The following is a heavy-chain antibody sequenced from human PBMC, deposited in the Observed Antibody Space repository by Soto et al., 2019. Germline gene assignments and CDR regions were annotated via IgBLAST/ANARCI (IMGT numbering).Heavy chain of an antibody. V-gene: IGHV4-34*01. CDR3: ARDPPYYYGSRSFHGGSWFDP. CDR1: GGSFSGYY. CDR2: INHSGST. Sequence: SETLSLTCAVYGGSFSGYYWSWIRQPPGKGLEWIGEINHSGSTNYNPSLKSRVTISVDTSKNQFSLKLSSVTAADTAVYYCARDPPYYYGSRSFHGGSWFDPWGQGTLVTVSS. D-gene: IGHD3-10*01. J-gene: IGHJ5*02.